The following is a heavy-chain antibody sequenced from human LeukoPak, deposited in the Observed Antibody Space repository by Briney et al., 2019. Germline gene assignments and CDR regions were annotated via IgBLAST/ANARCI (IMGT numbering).Heavy chain of an antibody. J-gene: IGHJ5*02. Sequence: GSSVKVSCKASGGTFSSYAISWVRQAPGQGLEWMGGIIPIFGTANYAQKFQGRVTITTDESTSTAYMELSSLRSEDTAVYYCASITIFGVVPYNWFDPWGQGTLVTVSS. CDR2: IIPIFGTA. CDR1: GGTFSSYA. CDR3: ASITIFGVVPYNWFDP. V-gene: IGHV1-69*05. D-gene: IGHD3-3*01.